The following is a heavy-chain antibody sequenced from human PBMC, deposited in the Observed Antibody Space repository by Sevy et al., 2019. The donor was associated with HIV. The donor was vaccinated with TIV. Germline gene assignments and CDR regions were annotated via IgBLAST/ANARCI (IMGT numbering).Heavy chain of an antibody. CDR1: GYTFTDYR. V-gene: IGHV1-2*06. D-gene: IGHD1-26*01. CDR2: INPNSGDT. Sequence: ASVKVSCKASGYTFTDYRIHWVRQAPGQGPEWMGRINPNSGDTNYAQKFQGRVILTRDTSISTVYMELSRLKSDDTALYSCATGSEGILAWSDWGHGTLVTVSS. CDR3: ATGSEGILAWSD. J-gene: IGHJ4*01.